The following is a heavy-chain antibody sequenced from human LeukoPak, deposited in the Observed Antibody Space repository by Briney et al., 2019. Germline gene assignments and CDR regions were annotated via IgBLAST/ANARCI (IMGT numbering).Heavy chain of an antibody. Sequence: GGSLRLSCAASVFTFSSHGMHWVRQAPGKGLEWVAVIWYDGSNKYYADSVKGRFTISRDNSKNMLYVEMNSLRAEDTAVYYCVRWGSGKVMDVWGKGTTVTVSP. J-gene: IGHJ6*04. CDR3: VRWGSGKVMDV. CDR2: IWYDGSNK. CDR1: VFTFSSHG. V-gene: IGHV3-33*01. D-gene: IGHD7-27*01.